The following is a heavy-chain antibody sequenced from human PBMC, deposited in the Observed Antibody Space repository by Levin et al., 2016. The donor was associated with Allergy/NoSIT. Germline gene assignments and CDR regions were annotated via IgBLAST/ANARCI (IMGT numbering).Heavy chain of an antibody. CDR3: ARDDSTGLYYLES. CDR2: VKQDESEK. Sequence: WIRQPPGKGLEWVANVKQDESEKYYVDSVKGRFTISRDNARNSLYLQMNSLRAEDTAVYYCARDDSTGLYYLESWGQGTLVTVSS. J-gene: IGHJ4*02. D-gene: IGHD3-22*01. V-gene: IGHV3-7*01.